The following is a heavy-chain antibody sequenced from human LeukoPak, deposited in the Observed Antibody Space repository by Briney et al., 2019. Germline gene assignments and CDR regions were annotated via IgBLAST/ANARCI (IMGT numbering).Heavy chain of an antibody. V-gene: IGHV1-58*02. J-gene: IGHJ5*02. CDR3: ANSSRGDDFWSGSSWFDP. Sequence: GASVKVSCEASGFTFTSSAMQWVRQARGQRLEWIGWIVVGSGNTNYAQKFQERVTITRDMSTSTAYMELSSLRSEDTAVYYCANSSRGDDFWSGSSWFDPWGQGTLVTVSS. CDR2: IVVGSGNT. CDR1: GFTFTSSA. D-gene: IGHD3-3*01.